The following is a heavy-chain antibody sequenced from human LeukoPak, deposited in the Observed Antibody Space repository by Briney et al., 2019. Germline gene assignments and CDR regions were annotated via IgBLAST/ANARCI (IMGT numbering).Heavy chain of an antibody. CDR1: GFTFGSYS. Sequence: GGSLRLSCAASGFTFGSYSMNWVRQAPGKGLEWVSSISSSSSYIYYADSVKGRFTISRDNAKNSLYLQMNSLRAEDTAVYYCARAYVDDAFDIWGQGTMVTVSS. CDR2: ISSSSSYI. CDR3: ARAYVDDAFDI. D-gene: IGHD3-16*01. J-gene: IGHJ3*02. V-gene: IGHV3-21*01.